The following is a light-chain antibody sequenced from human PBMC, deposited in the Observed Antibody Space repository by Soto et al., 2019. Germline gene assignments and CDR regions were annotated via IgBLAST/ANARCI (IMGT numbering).Light chain of an antibody. J-gene: IGKJ1*01. CDR2: GAS. V-gene: IGKV3-15*01. CDR1: QSLSSH. Sequence: EIVMTQSPATLSVSPGERATLSCRASQSLSSHLAWYQQKPGQTPRLLIYGASTRATGIPARFSGSGSGTEFTLTISSLQSEDSAVYYCQQYHQWRTFGQGTEVEIK. CDR3: QQYHQWRT.